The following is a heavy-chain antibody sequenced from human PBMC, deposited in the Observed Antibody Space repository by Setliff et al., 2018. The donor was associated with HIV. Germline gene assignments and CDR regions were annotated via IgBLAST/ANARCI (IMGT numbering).Heavy chain of an antibody. CDR3: ARVGYHGSGRYSFDY. CDR2: IHTSGST. V-gene: IGHV4-61*09. J-gene: IGHJ4*02. D-gene: IGHD3-10*01. Sequence: SETLSLTCTVSGGSISSGSYYWSWIRQPAGKGLAWIGHIHTSGSTKYNPSLKSRVTISADTSKNQFSLNLGSLAAAETALYYCARVGYHGSGRYSFDYWGQGTLVTVSS. CDR1: GGSISSGSYY.